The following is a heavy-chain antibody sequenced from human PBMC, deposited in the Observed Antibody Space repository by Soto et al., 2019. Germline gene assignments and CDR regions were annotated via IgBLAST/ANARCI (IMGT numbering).Heavy chain of an antibody. J-gene: IGHJ4*02. CDR1: GGSVSSSGYS. D-gene: IGHD4-17*01. CDR3: ARGFPTVVTVDY. Sequence: NPSETLSLTCAVSGGSVSSSGYSWGWIRQPPGKGLEWIGYFYHGETYYNPSLKSRVTISLDSPQNQFSLTLNSVTAADTAVYYCARGFPTVVTVDYWGQGTLVTVS. CDR2: FYHGET. V-gene: IGHV4-30-2*01.